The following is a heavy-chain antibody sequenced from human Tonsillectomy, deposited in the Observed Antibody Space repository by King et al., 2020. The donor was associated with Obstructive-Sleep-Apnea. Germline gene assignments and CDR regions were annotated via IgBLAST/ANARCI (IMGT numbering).Heavy chain of an antibody. V-gene: IGHV3-66*01. D-gene: IGHD3-22*01. CDR3: ARDVQYYYDSSTFY. Sequence: DVQLVESGGGLVQPGGSLRLSCAASGFTVSSNYMSWVRQAPGKGLEWVSVIYSGGGTYYADSVKGRFTISRDNSKNTLYLQMNSLRAEDTAVYYCARDVQYYYDSSTFYWGQGTLVTVSS. J-gene: IGHJ4*02. CDR1: GFTVSSNY. CDR2: IYSGGGT.